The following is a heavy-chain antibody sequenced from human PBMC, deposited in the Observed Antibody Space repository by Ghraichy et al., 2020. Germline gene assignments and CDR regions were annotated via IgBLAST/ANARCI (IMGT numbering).Heavy chain of an antibody. V-gene: IGHV4-4*02. CDR2: IYHSGST. CDR1: GGSISSSNW. D-gene: IGHD5-12*01. Sequence: SETLSLTCAVSGGSISSSNWWSWVRQPPGKGLEWIGEIYHSGSTNYNPSLKSRVTISVDKSKNQFSLKLSSVTAADTAVYYCATRPAWRHDYYFDYWGQGTLVTVSS. CDR3: ATRPAWRHDYYFDY. J-gene: IGHJ4*02.